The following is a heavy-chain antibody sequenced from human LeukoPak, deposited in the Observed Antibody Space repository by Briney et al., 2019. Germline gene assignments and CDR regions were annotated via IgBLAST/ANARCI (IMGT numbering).Heavy chain of an antibody. CDR2: INPNSGGT. CDR1: GYTFTGYY. V-gene: IGHV1-2*06. CDR3: ATTRRYSSSWLFDY. Sequence: ASVEVSCKASGYTFTGYYMHWVRQAPGQGLEWMGRINPNSGGTNYAQKFQGRVTMTRDTSISTAYMELSRLRSDDTAVYYCATTRRYSSSWLFDYWGQGTLVTVSS. D-gene: IGHD6-13*01. J-gene: IGHJ4*02.